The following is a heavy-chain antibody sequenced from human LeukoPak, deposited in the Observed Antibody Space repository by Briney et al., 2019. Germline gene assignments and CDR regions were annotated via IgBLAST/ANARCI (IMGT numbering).Heavy chain of an antibody. CDR2: IYYSGST. V-gene: IGHV4-59*12. CDR1: GGSISPYY. D-gene: IGHD3-10*01. J-gene: IGHJ5*02. CDR3: AQAYGSGSYFWFDP. Sequence: SETLSLTCTVSGGSISPYYWSWIRQPPGKGLEWIGYIYYSGSTNYNPSLKSRVTISVDTSKNQFSLKLSSVTAADTAVYYCAQAYGSGSYFWFDPWGQGTLVTVSS.